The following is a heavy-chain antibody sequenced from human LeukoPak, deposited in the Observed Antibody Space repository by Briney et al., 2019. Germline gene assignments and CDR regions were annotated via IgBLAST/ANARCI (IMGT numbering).Heavy chain of an antibody. Sequence: PGGSLRLSCTASGFTFGDYAMSWVRQAPGKGLEWVGFIRSKAYGGTTEYAASVKGRFTISRDDSKSIAYLQMNSLKTEDTAVYYCTRDLYMFGMVTGDDYWGQGTLVTVSS. CDR3: TRDLYMFGMVTGDDY. J-gene: IGHJ4*02. D-gene: IGHD3-10*02. CDR2: IRSKAYGGTT. V-gene: IGHV3-49*04. CDR1: GFTFGDYA.